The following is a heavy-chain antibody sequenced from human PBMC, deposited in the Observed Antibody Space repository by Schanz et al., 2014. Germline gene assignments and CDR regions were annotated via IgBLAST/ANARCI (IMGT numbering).Heavy chain of an antibody. D-gene: IGHD6-19*01. CDR1: GYTFISYG. CDR2: ISAYNVHT. CDR3: ARGGYSSGWCDRDIAHFAY. Sequence: QVQLVQTGAEVKKPGASVKVSCKASGYTFISYGIKWVRQAPGQGLEWMGWISAYNVHTDYAQKLQGRVTLTTDPTTSTAYMELRSLRSDDTAVYYCARGGYSSGWCDRDIAHFAYWGQGTLVTVSS. V-gene: IGHV1-18*01. J-gene: IGHJ4*02.